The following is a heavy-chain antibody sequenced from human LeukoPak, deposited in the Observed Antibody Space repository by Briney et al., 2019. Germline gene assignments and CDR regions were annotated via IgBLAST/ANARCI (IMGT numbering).Heavy chain of an antibody. CDR3: ATNYDFWSENY. V-gene: IGHV3-23*01. J-gene: IGHJ4*02. CDR1: GFTFSSYA. CDR2: ISGSGGST. Sequence: GSLRLSCAASGFTFSSYAMSWVRQAPGKGLEWVSAISGSGGSTYYADSVEGRFTISRDNAKNTLYLQMDSLRAEDTAVYYCATNYDFWSENYWGQGTLVTVSS. D-gene: IGHD3-3*01.